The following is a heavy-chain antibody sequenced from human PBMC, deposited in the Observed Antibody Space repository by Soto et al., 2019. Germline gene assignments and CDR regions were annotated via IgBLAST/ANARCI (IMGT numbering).Heavy chain of an antibody. J-gene: IGHJ6*02. CDR2: IIPIFGTA. CDR1: GGTFSSYA. Sequence: GASVKVSCKASGGTFSSYAISWVRQAPGQGLEWMGGIIPIFGTANYAQKFQGRVTITADESTSTAYMELSSLRSEDTAVYYCASEIYDFWRTNYYYYGMDVWGQGTTVTVSS. V-gene: IGHV1-69*13. CDR3: ASEIYDFWRTNYYYYGMDV. D-gene: IGHD3-3*01.